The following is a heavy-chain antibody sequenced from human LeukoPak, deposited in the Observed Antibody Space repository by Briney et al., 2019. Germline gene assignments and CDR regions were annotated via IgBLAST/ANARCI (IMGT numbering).Heavy chain of an antibody. Sequence: PGGSLRLSCAASGFTFSSYSMNWVRQAPGKGLEWVSSISSSSYIYYADSVKGRFTISRDNAKNSLYLQMNSLRAEDTAVYYCARDRSSGYYVDAFDIWGQGTMVTVSS. J-gene: IGHJ3*02. CDR2: ISSSSYI. V-gene: IGHV3-21*01. CDR3: ARDRSSGYYVDAFDI. D-gene: IGHD3-22*01. CDR1: GFTFSSYS.